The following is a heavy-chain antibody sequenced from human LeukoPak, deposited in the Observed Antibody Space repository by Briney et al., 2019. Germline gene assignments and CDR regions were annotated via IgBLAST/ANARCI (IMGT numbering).Heavy chain of an antibody. D-gene: IGHD3-9*01. CDR2: INHSGST. Sequence: SETLSLTCAVYGGSFSGYYWSWIRQPPGKGLEWIGEINHSGSTNYNPSLKSRVTISVDTSKNQFSLKLSSVTAADTAVYYCASGRYFDWSFDYWGQGTLVTVSS. V-gene: IGHV4-34*01. CDR1: GGSFSGYY. J-gene: IGHJ4*02. CDR3: ASGRYFDWSFDY.